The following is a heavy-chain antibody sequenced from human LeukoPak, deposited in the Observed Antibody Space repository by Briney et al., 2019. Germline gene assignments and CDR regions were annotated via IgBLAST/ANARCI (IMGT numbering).Heavy chain of an antibody. D-gene: IGHD1/OR15-1a*01. CDR2: IYIGGAT. V-gene: IGHV3-66*01. CDR1: GITVITTY. CDR3: ARAGGGNNFKLFDP. J-gene: IGHJ5*02. Sequence: GGSLRLSCAASGITVITTYMTWVRQAPGKGLEWVSVIYIGGATFYADSVKGRFTTSRDNSKNTICLQINGLRAEDTAVYYYARAGGGNNFKLFDPWGQGTLVTVSS.